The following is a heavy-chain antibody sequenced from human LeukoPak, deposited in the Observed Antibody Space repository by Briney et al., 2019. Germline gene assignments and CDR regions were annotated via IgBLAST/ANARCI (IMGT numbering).Heavy chain of an antibody. CDR3: ARGSAMITFGGVIGYYFDY. CDR2: INHSGST. Sequence: SETLSLTCAVYGGSFSGYYWSWIRQPPGKGLEWIGEINHSGSTNYNPSLKSRVTISVDTSKNQFSLKLSSVTAADTAVHYCARGSAMITFGGVIGYYFDYWGQGTLVTVSS. V-gene: IGHV4-34*01. J-gene: IGHJ4*02. CDR1: GGSFSGYY. D-gene: IGHD3-16*02.